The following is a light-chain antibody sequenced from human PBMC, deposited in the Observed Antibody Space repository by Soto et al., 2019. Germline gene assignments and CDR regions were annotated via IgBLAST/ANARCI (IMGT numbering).Light chain of an antibody. J-gene: IGKJ4*01. CDR3: QQLNSYPRVT. CDR2: AAS. V-gene: IGKV1-9*01. CDR1: QGISSY. Sequence: DIQLTQSPSFLSASVGDRVTITCRASQGISSYLAWYQQKPVKAPKLLIYAASTFQSGVPSRFSGSGSGTEFTLTISSLQPEDFATYYCQQLNSYPRVTFGGGTTVEIK.